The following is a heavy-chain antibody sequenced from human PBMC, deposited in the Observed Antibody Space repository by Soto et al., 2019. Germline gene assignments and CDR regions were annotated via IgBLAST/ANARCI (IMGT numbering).Heavy chain of an antibody. J-gene: IGHJ4*02. Sequence: SETLSLTCSVSGGSISTCFWSWIRQSGGKRLEWIERISSSGSTSYNPSHKSRVTMSIDTSKSQLSLKLSSVTDADKAIYYCERALAEGSGYTDYWGQGTLVTVSS. D-gene: IGHD5-12*01. CDR2: ISSSGST. V-gene: IGHV4-4*07. CDR3: ERALAEGSGYTDY. CDR1: GGSISTCF.